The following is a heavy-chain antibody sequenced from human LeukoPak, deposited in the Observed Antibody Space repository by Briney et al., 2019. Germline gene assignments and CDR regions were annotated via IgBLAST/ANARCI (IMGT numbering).Heavy chain of an antibody. CDR2: IIPILGIA. CDR1: GGTFSSYA. J-gene: IGHJ4*02. Sequence: ASVKVSCKASGGTFSSYAISWVRQAPGQGLEWMGRIIPILGIANYAQKFKGRVTITADKSTSTAYMELGSLRSEDTAVYYCARALYYYDSSGYEPQIDYWGQGTLVTVSS. CDR3: ARALYYYDSSGYEPQIDY. V-gene: IGHV1-69*04. D-gene: IGHD3-22*01.